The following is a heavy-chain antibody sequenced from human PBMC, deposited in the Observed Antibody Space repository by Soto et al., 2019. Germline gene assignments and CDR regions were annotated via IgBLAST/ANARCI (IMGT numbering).Heavy chain of an antibody. D-gene: IGHD6-19*01. CDR3: ARAVAVPADFDY. V-gene: IGHV1-3*01. CDR1: GYTFTGYA. J-gene: IGHJ4*02. Sequence: AASVKVSCKVSGYTFTGYAMHWVRQAPGQRLEWMGWINAGNGNTKYSQKFQGRVTITRDTSASTAYMELSSLRSEDTAVYYCARAVAVPADFDYWGQGTLVTVSS. CDR2: INAGNGNT.